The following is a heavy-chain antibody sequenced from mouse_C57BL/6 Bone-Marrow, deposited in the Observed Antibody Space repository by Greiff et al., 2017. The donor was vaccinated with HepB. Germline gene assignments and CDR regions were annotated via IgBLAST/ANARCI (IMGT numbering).Heavy chain of an antibody. J-gene: IGHJ1*03. CDR1: GYTFTDYY. Sequence: EVKLLESGPVLVKPGASVKMSCKASGYTFTDYYMNWVKQSHGKSLEWIGVINPYNGGTSYNQKFKGKATLTVDKSSSTAYMELNSLTSEDSAVYYCAMITTDWYFDVWGTGTTVTVSS. CDR2: INPYNGGT. V-gene: IGHV1-19*01. D-gene: IGHD2-4*01. CDR3: AMITTDWYFDV.